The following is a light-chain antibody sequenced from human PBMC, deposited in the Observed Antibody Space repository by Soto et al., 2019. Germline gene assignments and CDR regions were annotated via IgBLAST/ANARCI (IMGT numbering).Light chain of an antibody. CDR2: GNS. CDR1: SSNIGAGYD. J-gene: IGLJ1*01. Sequence: QSVLTQPPSVSGAPGQRVTISCPGTSSNIGAGYDVHWYQQLPVTAPKLLIYGNSNRPSGVPDRFSGYKSGTSASLAITGLQAEDEADYYCQSYDSGLSGHVFGTGTKVTVL. V-gene: IGLV1-40*01. CDR3: QSYDSGLSGHV.